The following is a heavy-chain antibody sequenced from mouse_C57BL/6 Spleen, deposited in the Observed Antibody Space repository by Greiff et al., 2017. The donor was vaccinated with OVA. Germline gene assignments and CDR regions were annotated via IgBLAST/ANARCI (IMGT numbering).Heavy chain of an antibody. D-gene: IGHD3-2*02. V-gene: IGHV1-52*01. CDR1: GYTFTSYW. Sequence: QVQLQQPGAELVRPGSSVKLSCKASGYTFTSYWMHWVKQRPIQGLEWIGNIDPSDSETHYNQKFKDKATLTVDKSSSTAYMQLSSLTSEDSAVYYCARPLSGYLRWFAYWGQGTLVTVSA. J-gene: IGHJ3*01. CDR2: IDPSDSET. CDR3: ARPLSGYLRWFAY.